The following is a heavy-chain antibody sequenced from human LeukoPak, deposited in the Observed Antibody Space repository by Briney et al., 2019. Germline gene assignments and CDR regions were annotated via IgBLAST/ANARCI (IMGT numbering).Heavy chain of an antibody. J-gene: IGHJ3*02. CDR1: GFTFSSYS. D-gene: IGHD3-10*01. CDR3: ARDGWFGEDPVYAFDI. Sequence: GGPLRLSCAASGFTFSSYSMNWVRQAPGKGLEWVSSISSSSSYIYYADSVKGRFTISRDNAKNSLYLQMNSLRAEDTAVYYCARDGWFGEDPVYAFDIWGQGTMVTVSS. V-gene: IGHV3-21*01. CDR2: ISSSSSYI.